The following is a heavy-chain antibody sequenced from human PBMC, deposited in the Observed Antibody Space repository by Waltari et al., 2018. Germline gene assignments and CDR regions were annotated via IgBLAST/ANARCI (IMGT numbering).Heavy chain of an antibody. CDR1: GFTFGAYA. D-gene: IGHD3-10*01. CDR2: IRSSALGGTR. Sequence: EVQLVESGGGLVKPGRSLRLSCAASGFTFGAYAMSWFRQAPGKGLEVVGFIRSSALGGTREYAASVKGRFTISRDDSNSIAYLQMNSLKTEDTAVYYCSRRPLTMLRGVMKKYYFDYWGQGTLVTVSS. J-gene: IGHJ4*02. V-gene: IGHV3-49*05. CDR3: SRRPLTMLRGVMKKYYFDY.